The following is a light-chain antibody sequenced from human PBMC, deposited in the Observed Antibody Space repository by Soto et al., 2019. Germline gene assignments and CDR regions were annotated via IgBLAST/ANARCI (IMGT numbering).Light chain of an antibody. CDR3: QTWGTGTLV. CDR1: SGHSSYA. V-gene: IGLV4-69*01. CDR2: LNSDGSH. Sequence: QAVVTQSPSASASLGASFKLTCTLSSGHSSYAIAWHQQQPEKGPRYLMKLNSDGSHSKGDGIPDRFSGSSSGAERYLTISSLQSEDEADYYCQTWGTGTLVFGGGTKVTVL. J-gene: IGLJ2*01.